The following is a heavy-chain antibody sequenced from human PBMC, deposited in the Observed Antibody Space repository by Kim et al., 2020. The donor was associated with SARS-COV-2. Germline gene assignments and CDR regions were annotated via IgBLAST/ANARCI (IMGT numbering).Heavy chain of an antibody. J-gene: IGHJ6*02. CDR2: IYTSGST. CDR1: GGSISSGSYY. V-gene: IGHV4-61*02. CDR3: AREGYGSYYYYGMDV. D-gene: IGHD5-12*01. Sequence: SETLSLTCTVSGGSISSGSYYWSWIRQPAGKGLEWIGRIYTSGSTNYNPSLKSRVTISVDTSKNQFSLKLSSVTAADTAVYYCAREGYGSYYYYGMDVWGQGTTVTVSS.